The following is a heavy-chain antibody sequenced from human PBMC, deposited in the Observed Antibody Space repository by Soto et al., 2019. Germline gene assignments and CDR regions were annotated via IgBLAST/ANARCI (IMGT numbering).Heavy chain of an antibody. CDR1: GFTFSSYG. J-gene: IGHJ4*02. CDR3: AKDDYDRTQ. CDR2: ISYDGSNK. Sequence: QVQLVESGGGVVQPGRSLRLSCAASGFTFSSYGMHWVRQAPGKGLEWVAVISYDGSNKYYADSVKGRFTISRDNSKNTLYLQMNSLRAEYTAVYYCAKDDYDRTQWGQGTLVTVSS. D-gene: IGHD3-22*01. V-gene: IGHV3-30*18.